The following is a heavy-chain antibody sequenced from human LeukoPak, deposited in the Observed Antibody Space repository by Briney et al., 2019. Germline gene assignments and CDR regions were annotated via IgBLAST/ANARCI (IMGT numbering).Heavy chain of an antibody. CDR1: GYTFTGYY. D-gene: IGHD3-10*01. V-gene: IGHV1-2*02. Sequence: GASVKVSCKASGYTFTGYYMHWVRQAPGQGLEWMGWINPNSGGTNYAQKFQGRVTMTRDTSISTAYIELSRLRSDDTAVYYCARGAGYYGSSYYYYGMDVWGQGTTVTVSS. CDR2: INPNSGGT. CDR3: ARGAGYYGSSYYYYGMDV. J-gene: IGHJ6*02.